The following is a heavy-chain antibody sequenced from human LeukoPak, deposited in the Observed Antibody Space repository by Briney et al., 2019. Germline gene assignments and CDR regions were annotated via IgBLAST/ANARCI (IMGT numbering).Heavy chain of an antibody. Sequence: GGSLRLSCAASGFTFSSYAMHWVRQAPGKGLEWVAVISYDGSNKYYADSVKGRFTISRDNSKNTLYLQMNSLRAEDTAVYYCARDPGTYGDYVLDIWGQGTMVTVSS. CDR2: ISYDGSNK. CDR1: GFTFSSYA. V-gene: IGHV3-30*04. J-gene: IGHJ3*02. CDR3: ARDPGTYGDYVLDI. D-gene: IGHD4-17*01.